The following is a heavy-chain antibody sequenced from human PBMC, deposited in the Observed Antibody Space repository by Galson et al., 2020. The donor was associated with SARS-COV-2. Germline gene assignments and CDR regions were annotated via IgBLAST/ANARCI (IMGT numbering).Heavy chain of an antibody. V-gene: IGHV4-39*07. CDR3: ARDGSLEYYDFWSGLANLYYYYYMDV. CDR2: IYYSGST. Sequence: SETLSLTCTVSGGSISSSSYYWGWIRQPPGKGLEWIGSIYYSGSTYYNPSLKSRVTISVDTSKNQFSLKLSSVTAADTAVYYCARDGSLEYYDFWSGLANLYYYYYMDVWGKGTTVTVSS. CDR1: GGSISSSSYY. D-gene: IGHD3-3*01. J-gene: IGHJ6*03.